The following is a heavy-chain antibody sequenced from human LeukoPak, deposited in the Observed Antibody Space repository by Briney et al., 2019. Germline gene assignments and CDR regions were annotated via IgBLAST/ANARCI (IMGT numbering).Heavy chain of an antibody. J-gene: IGHJ4*02. D-gene: IGHD6-13*01. CDR1: GYTFTSYG. Sequence: ASVKVSCKASGYTFTSYGISWVRQAPGQGLEWMGWISAYNGNTNYAQKLQGRVTMTTDTSTSTAYVELRSLRSDDTAVYYCARDLFGRFSSSSTLIEYYFDYWGQGTLVTVSS. CDR2: ISAYNGNT. CDR3: ARDLFGRFSSSSTLIEYYFDY. V-gene: IGHV1-18*01.